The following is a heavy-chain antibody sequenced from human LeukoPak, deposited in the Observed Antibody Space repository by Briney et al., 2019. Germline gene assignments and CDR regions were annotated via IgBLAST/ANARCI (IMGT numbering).Heavy chain of an antibody. V-gene: IGHV3-23*01. D-gene: IGHD4-17*01. CDR1: GFTFSSYA. J-gene: IGHJ4*02. Sequence: PGGSLRLSCAASGFTFSSYAMSWARQAPGKGLEWVSAISGSGGSTYYADSVKGRFTISRDNSKNTLYLQMNSLRAEDTAVHYCAKDLFPDDYGDYVDYWGQGTLVTVSS. CDR3: AKDLFPDDYGDYVDY. CDR2: ISGSGGST.